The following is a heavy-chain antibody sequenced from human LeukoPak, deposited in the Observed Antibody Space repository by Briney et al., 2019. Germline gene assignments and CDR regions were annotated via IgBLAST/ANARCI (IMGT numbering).Heavy chain of an antibody. CDR1: GGSISSYY. V-gene: IGHV4-59*08. CDR3: ARLTTTIFGVVTLDY. D-gene: IGHD3-3*01. Sequence: NPSETLSLTCTVSGGSISSYYWSWIRQPPGKGLEWIGYIYYSGSTNYNPSLKSRVTISVDTSKNQFSLKLSSVTAADTAVYYCARLTTTIFGVVTLDYWGQGTLVTVSS. J-gene: IGHJ4*02. CDR2: IYYSGST.